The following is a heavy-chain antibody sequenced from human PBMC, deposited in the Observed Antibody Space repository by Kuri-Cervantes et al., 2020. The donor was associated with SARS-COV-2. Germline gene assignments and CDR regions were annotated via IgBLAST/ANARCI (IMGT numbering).Heavy chain of an antibody. D-gene: IGHD5-18*01. CDR2: INPNSGGT. CDR1: GYTFTGYY. V-gene: IGHV1-2*02. CDR3: ARDCTSFGYSYGHAFDI. Sequence: ASVKVSCKASGYTFTGYYMHWVRQAPGQGLGWMGWINPNSGGTNYAQKFQGRVTMTRDTSISTAYMELSRLRSDDTAVYYCARDCTSFGYSYGHAFDIWGQGTMVTVSS. J-gene: IGHJ3*02.